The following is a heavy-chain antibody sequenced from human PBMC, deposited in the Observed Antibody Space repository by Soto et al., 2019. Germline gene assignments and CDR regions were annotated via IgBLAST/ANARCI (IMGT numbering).Heavy chain of an antibody. CDR1: AVTFDSHT. Sequence: PGGFLRLSCEASAVTFDSHTMNWVRQAPGKGLEWVASIDRSGARTFYADSVKGRFTISRDNAKNSLYLQMNSLSAEDTAVYYCTREVQPVIRREYDYWGQGTLVTVSS. CDR2: IDRSGART. CDR3: TREVQPVIRREYDY. J-gene: IGHJ4*02. V-gene: IGHV3-21*01.